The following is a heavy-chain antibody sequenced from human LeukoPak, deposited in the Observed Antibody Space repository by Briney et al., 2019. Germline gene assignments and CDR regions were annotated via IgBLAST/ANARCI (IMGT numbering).Heavy chain of an antibody. CDR1: GFTFSSYA. CDR2: IYYSGST. D-gene: IGHD3-3*01. J-gene: IGHJ4*02. V-gene: IGHV4-39*01. Sequence: GSLRLSCAASGFTFSSYAMTWVRQPPGKGLEWIGSIYYSGSTYYNPSLKSRVTISVDTSKNQFSLKLSSVTAADTAVYYCASEDFWSGYPLGYWGQGTLVTVSS. CDR3: ASEDFWSGYPLGY.